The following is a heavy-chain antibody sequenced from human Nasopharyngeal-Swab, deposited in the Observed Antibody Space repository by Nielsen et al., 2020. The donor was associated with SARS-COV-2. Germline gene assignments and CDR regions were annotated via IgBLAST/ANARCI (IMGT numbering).Heavy chain of an antibody. CDR1: GGSISSYS. CDR3: ARHGVIAVTYYYYYYMDV. D-gene: IGHD6-19*01. CDR2: IYYSGST. V-gene: IGHV4-59*08. Sequence: GSLRLSCTVSGGSISSYSWSWIRQPPGKGLEWIGYIYYSGSTNYNPSLKSRVTISVDTSKNQFSLKLSSVTAADTAVYYCARHGVIAVTYYYYYYMDVWGKGTTVTVSS. J-gene: IGHJ6*03.